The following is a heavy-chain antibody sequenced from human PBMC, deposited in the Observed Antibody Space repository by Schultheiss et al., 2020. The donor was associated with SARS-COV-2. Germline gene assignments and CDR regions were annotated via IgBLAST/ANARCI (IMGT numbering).Heavy chain of an antibody. Sequence: GESLKISCAASGFTFSSYAMHCVRQAPGKGLEWVAVISYDGSNKYYADSVKGRFTISRDNSKNTLYLQMNSLRAEDTAVYYCASDILHRYDFWRGCDYWGQGTLVTVSS. V-gene: IGHV3-30-3*01. D-gene: IGHD3-3*01. J-gene: IGHJ4*02. CDR1: GFTFSSYA. CDR2: ISYDGSNK. CDR3: ASDILHRYDFWRGCDY.